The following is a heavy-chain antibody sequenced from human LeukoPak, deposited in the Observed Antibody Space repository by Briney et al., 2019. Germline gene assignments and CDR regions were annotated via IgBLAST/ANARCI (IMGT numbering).Heavy chain of an antibody. V-gene: IGHV1-69*06. Sequence: GASVKVSCKASGGTFSSYAISWVRQAPGQGLEWMGGIIPIFGTANYAQKFQGRVTITADKSTSTAYMELSSLRSEDTAVYYCATSSSWYLDYFDYWGQGTLVTVSS. D-gene: IGHD6-13*01. CDR1: GGTFSSYA. CDR2: IIPIFGTA. CDR3: ATSSSWYLDYFDY. J-gene: IGHJ4*02.